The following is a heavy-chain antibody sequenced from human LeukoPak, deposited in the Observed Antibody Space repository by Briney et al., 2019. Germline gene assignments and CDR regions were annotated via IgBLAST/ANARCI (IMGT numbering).Heavy chain of an antibody. J-gene: IGHJ4*02. CDR2: ISSSSSYI. CDR1: GFTFSSYS. D-gene: IGHD3-22*01. V-gene: IGHV3-21*01. CDR3: ARDGPHYDSSGYDY. Sequence: PGESLRLSCAASGFTFSSYSMNWVRQAPGKGLEWVSSISSSSSYIYYADSVKGRFTISRDNAKNSLYLQMNSLRAEDTAVYYCARDGPHYDSSGYDYWGQGTLVTVSS.